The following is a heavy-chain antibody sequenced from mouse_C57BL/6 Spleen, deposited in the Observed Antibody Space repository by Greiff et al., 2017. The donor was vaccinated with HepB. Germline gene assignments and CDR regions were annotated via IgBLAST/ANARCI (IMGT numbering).Heavy chain of an antibody. D-gene: IGHD2-2*01. Sequence: EVKVEESGGGLVQPGGSMKLSCAASGFTFSDAWMDWVRQSPEKGLEWVAEIRNKANNHATYYAESVKGRFTISRDDSKSSVYLQMNSLRAEDTGIYYCTRDPIYYGYDDAMDYWGQGTSVTVSS. CDR1: GFTFSDAW. J-gene: IGHJ4*01. V-gene: IGHV6-6*01. CDR3: TRDPIYYGYDDAMDY. CDR2: IRNKANNHAT.